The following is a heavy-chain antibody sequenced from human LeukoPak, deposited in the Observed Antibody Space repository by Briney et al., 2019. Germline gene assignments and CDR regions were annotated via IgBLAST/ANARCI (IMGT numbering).Heavy chain of an antibody. Sequence: GGSLRLSCAASGFTFTTYSMDWVRLAPGKGLEWVSYISGSSGSSTIYYADSVKGRSTISRDNAKNSLYLQMNSLRAEDTAVYYCAREMGAQQWLGGNPLYYYYYMDIWGKGTAVTVSS. CDR1: GFTFTTYS. CDR2: ISGSSGSSTI. CDR3: AREMGAQQWLGGNPLYYYYYMDI. D-gene: IGHD6-19*01. J-gene: IGHJ6*03. V-gene: IGHV3-48*01.